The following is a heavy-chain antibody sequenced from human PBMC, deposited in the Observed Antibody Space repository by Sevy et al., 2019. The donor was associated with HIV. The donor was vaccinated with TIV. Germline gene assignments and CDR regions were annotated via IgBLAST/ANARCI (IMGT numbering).Heavy chain of an antibody. CDR2: INGRGGST. V-gene: IGHV3-23*01. CDR3: ARPTQRIAPSSAALFDS. D-gene: IGHD6-6*01. J-gene: IGHJ5*01. Sequence: GGSLRLSCAASGFASGFTFSSFAMSWVRQLPGKGLEWVSTINGRGGSTYYADSVKDRFTLSRDNSNNALFLQMDSLTPEDTALDYGARPTQRIAPSSAALFDSWGHGTLVTVSS. CDR1: GFTFSSFA.